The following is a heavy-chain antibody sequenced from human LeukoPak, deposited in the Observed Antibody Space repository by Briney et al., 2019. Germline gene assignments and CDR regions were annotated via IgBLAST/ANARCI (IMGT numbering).Heavy chain of an antibody. J-gene: IGHJ3*02. Sequence: PSQTLSLTCTVSGGSISSGDYYWSWIRQPPGKGLEWIGYIYYSGSTYYNPSLKSRVTISVDTSKNQFSLKLSSVTVADTAVYYCARSFLCGGDCYDAFDIWGQETMVAVSS. V-gene: IGHV4-30-4*01. CDR2: IYYSGST. D-gene: IGHD2-21*02. CDR3: ARSFLCGGDCYDAFDI. CDR1: GGSISSGDYY.